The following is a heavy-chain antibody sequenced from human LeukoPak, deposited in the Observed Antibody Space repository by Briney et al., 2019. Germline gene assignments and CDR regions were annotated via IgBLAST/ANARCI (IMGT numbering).Heavy chain of an antibody. CDR3: TYSSAYYYLDY. CDR1: GGSISNYY. J-gene: IGHJ4*02. D-gene: IGHD3-22*01. Sequence: SETLSLTCTVSGGSISNYYWSWIRQPPGKGLEWIGYIYYSGTTNYNPSLKSRVTISVDTSKNQFSLKLNSVTAADTAVYYCTYSSAYYYLDYWGQGTLVTVPS. V-gene: IGHV4-59*08. CDR2: IYYSGTT.